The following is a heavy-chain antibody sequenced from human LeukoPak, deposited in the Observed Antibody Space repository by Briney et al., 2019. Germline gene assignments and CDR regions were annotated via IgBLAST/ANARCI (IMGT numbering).Heavy chain of an antibody. J-gene: IGHJ3*02. CDR3: ARDLSLSPI. CDR1: GFTFSSYE. V-gene: IGHV3-48*03. D-gene: IGHD5/OR15-5a*01. CDR2: ISSSSSTI. Sequence: PGGSLRLSCAASGFTFSSYEMHWVRQAPGKGLEWISYISSSSSTIYYADSVKGRFTISRDNAKNSLYLQMNSLRTEDTAVYYCARDLSLSPIWGQGTMVTVSS.